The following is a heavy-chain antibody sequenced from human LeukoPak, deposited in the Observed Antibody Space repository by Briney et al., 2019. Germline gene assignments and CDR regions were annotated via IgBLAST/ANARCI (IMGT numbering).Heavy chain of an antibody. CDR2: ISSSGSTI. V-gene: IGHV3-48*03. CDR3: AREWAYYDSSGYYSSFDY. J-gene: IGHJ4*02. D-gene: IGHD3-22*01. Sequence: PGGSLRLSCAASGFTFSSYEMNWVRQAPGKGLEWVSYISSSGSTIYYADSVKGRFTISRDNAKNSLYLQMNSLRAEDTAVYYCAREWAYYDSSGYYSSFDYWGQGTLVTVSS. CDR1: GFTFSSYE.